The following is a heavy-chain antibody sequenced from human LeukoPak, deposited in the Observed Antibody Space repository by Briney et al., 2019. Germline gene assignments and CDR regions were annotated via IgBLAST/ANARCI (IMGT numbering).Heavy chain of an antibody. CDR1: GGSFSGYY. CDR3: ARVGYSYYYYFDY. CDR2: INHSGST. D-gene: IGHD5-18*01. Sequence: SETLSLTCAVHGGSFSGYYWSWIRQPPGKGLEWIGEINHSGSTNYNPSLKSRVTISVDTSKNQFSLKLSSVTAADTAVHYCARVGYSYYYYFDYWGQGTLVTVSS. V-gene: IGHV4-34*01. J-gene: IGHJ4*02.